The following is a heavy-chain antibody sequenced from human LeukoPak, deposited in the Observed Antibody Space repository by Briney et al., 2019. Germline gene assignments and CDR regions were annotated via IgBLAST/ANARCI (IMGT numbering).Heavy chain of an antibody. Sequence: SETLSLTCAVYGGSFSGYYWSWIRQPPGKGLEWIGEINHSGSTNYNPSPKSRVTISVDTSKNQFSLKLSSVTAADTAVYYCARRSPGQHPPPGMTTVTHAFDYWGQGTLVTVSS. CDR1: GGSFSGYY. CDR2: INHSGST. V-gene: IGHV4-34*01. J-gene: IGHJ4*02. CDR3: ARRSPGQHPPPGMTTVTHAFDY. D-gene: IGHD4-17*01.